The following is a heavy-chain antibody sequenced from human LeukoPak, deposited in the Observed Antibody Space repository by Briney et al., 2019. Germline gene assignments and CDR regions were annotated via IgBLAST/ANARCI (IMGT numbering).Heavy chain of an antibody. V-gene: IGHV3-23*01. CDR2: ISGSGGST. D-gene: IGHD1-20*01. J-gene: IGHJ4*02. Sequence: PGGSLRLSXAASGFTFSSYAMSWVRQAPGKGMEWVSDISGSGGSTYYADSVKGRFTISRDNSKNTLYLQMNSLRAEDTAVYYCAKLILRYNWNGPEDYWGQGTLVTVSS. CDR3: AKLILRYNWNGPEDY. CDR1: GFTFSSYA.